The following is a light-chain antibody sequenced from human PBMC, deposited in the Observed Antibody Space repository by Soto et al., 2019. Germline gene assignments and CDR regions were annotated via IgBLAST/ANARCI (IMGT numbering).Light chain of an antibody. V-gene: IGLV2-23*01. CDR3: CSYAGSSTLVL. Sequence: QSVLTQPPSVSAAPGQTVTISCSGSSSNIGNNYVSWYQSLPGTAPKLIIYEGDKRPSGLSNRFSGSKSGNTASLTISGLQAEDEADYYCCSYAGSSTLVLFGGGTKVTVL. CDR2: EGD. J-gene: IGLJ2*01. CDR1: SSNIGNNY.